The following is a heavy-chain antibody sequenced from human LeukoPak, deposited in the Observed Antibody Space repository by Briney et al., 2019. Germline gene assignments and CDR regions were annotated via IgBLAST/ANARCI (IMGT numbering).Heavy chain of an antibody. V-gene: IGHV1-2*02. CDR2: INPNSGGT. J-gene: IGHJ4*02. CDR1: GYTFTGYY. CDR3: ARVKAAAGTFGY. D-gene: IGHD6-13*01. Sequence: ASVKVSCKASGYTFTGYYMHWVRQAPEQGLEWMGWINPNSGGTNYAQKFQGRVTITRNTSISTAYMELSSLRSEDTAVYYCARVKAAAGTFGYWGQGTLVTVSS.